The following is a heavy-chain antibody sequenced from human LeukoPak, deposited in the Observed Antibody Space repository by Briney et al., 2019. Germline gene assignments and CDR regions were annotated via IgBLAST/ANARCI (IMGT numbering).Heavy chain of an antibody. D-gene: IGHD1-26*01. CDR1: GYTFTRYE. CDR3: ARVGEGAAKD. J-gene: IGHJ4*02. V-gene: IGHV7-4-1*02. Sequence: ASVKVSCKASGYTFTRYELNWVRQTPGQGLEWMGWINTNTGNPTYAQDLTGLFVFSLDASGSTGYLQISSRKAEDTAVYYCARVGEGAAKDWGQGTLVSVSS. CDR2: INTNTGNP.